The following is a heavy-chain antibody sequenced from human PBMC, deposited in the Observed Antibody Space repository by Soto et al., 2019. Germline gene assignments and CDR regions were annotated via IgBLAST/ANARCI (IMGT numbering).Heavy chain of an antibody. J-gene: IGHJ6*02. CDR3: ASFDGTLVRGGRSSPYEMDV. D-gene: IGHD3-10*01. Sequence: QVLLVQSGPEVKKPGSSVKVSCKASGGTFNNYAINWVRQAPGKGLEWMGGIIPTFGTGNHAQKFQGRVTITADESMTTAYMVLNSLRSEDTAIYYCASFDGTLVRGGRSSPYEMDVWGQGTTVIVSS. CDR1: GGTFNNYA. CDR2: IIPTFGTG. V-gene: IGHV1-69*01.